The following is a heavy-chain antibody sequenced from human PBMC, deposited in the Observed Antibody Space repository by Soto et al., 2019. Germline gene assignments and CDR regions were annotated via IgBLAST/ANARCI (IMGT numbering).Heavy chain of an antibody. Sequence: QLQLQESGSGLVKPSQPLSLTCAVPGGSISSGGYSWSWIRQPPGKGLEWIGYVYHSGSTYYNPSHKSRVTISVDRSKNQFSLKRSSVTAADTAVYYRARGVGDGECKTNYYCGMDVGGQGTTVTVSS. J-gene: IGHJ6*02. CDR1: GGSISSGGYS. D-gene: IGHD1-26*01. CDR3: ARGVGDGECKTNYYCGMDV. V-gene: IGHV4-30-2*01. CDR2: VYHSGST.